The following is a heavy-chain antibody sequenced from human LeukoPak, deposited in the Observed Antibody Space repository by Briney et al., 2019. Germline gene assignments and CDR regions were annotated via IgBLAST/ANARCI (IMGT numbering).Heavy chain of an antibody. Sequence: QTGGSLRLSCGASGFIFSHYWMSWVRQAPGKGLGWGANIKQDGSVKYYVDSLKGRFTMSRDNARNSVYLQVNSLRAEDTAVYYCARIGYSSSSFDYWGQGTLVTVSS. V-gene: IGHV3-7*01. D-gene: IGHD6-6*01. CDR2: IKQDGSVK. CDR3: ARIGYSSSSFDY. CDR1: GFIFSHYW. J-gene: IGHJ4*02.